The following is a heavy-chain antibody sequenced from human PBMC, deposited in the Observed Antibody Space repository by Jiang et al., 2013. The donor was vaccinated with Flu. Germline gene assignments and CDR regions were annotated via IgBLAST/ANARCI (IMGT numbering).Heavy chain of an antibody. J-gene: IGHJ4*02. CDR2: AIPILGTE. D-gene: IGHD5-12*01. V-gene: IGHV1-69*01. Sequence: VQLVESGAEVKKPGSSVKVSCKASGGTFGSSAISWVRQAPGQGLEWMGGAIPILGTEFYAQQFQGRLAISADGSTGTAYMELNSLRSEDTAVYFCAGISTGGYDSKFDSWGQGTLVTVSS. CDR3: AGISTGGYDSKFDS. CDR1: GGTFGSSA.